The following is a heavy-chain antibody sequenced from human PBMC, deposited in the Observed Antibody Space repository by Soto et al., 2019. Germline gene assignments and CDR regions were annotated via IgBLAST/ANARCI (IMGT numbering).Heavy chain of an antibody. D-gene: IGHD5-18*01. V-gene: IGHV1-2*04. CDR2: INPNSGGT. CDR3: ARGGGKDTAMVDGMDV. Sequence: ASVKVSCKASGYTFTGYYMHWVRQDPGQGLEWMGWINPNSGGTNYAQKFQGWVTMTRDTSISTAYMELSRLRSDDTAVYYCARGGGKDTAMVDGMDVWGQGTTVTVSS. J-gene: IGHJ6*02. CDR1: GYTFTGYY.